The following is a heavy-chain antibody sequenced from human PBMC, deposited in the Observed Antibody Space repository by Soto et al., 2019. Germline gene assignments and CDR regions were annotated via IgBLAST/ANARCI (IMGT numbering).Heavy chain of an antibody. Sequence: GESLKISCKGSGYSFTSYWISWVRQMPGKGLEWMGRIDPSDSYTNYSPSFQGHVTISADKSISTAYLQWSSLKASDTAMYYCVRDGSEAQLVLYYDAWGQGTTVTVA. D-gene: IGHD6-6*01. J-gene: IGHJ6*02. V-gene: IGHV5-10-1*01. CDR1: GYSFTSYW. CDR2: IDPSDSYT. CDR3: VRDGSEAQLVLYYDA.